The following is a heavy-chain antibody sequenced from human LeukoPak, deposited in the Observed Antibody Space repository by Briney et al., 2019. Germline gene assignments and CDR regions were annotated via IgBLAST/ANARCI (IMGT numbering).Heavy chain of an antibody. CDR3: ANLNSYYFDY. CDR1: GFTFSSYA. J-gene: IGHJ4*02. Sequence: GGSLRLSCAASGFTFSSYAMSWVRQAPGKGLEWVSAISGSGGSTYYADSVKSRFTISRDSSKNTLYLQMNSLRAEDTAVYYCANLNSYYFDYWGQGTLVTVSS. D-gene: IGHD5-24*01. CDR2: ISGSGGST. V-gene: IGHV3-23*01.